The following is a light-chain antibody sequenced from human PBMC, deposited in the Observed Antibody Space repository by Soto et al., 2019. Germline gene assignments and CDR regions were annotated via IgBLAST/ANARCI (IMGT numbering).Light chain of an antibody. CDR3: QQYNNWPRAT. V-gene: IGKV3-15*01. Sequence: DIVITQSPATLSVSQGERATLSCRASQSISSNLAWYQQKPGQAPRLLMFRTSSRATGFPARFSGSGSGTEFNLTISSLQSEDFGVYYCQQYNNWPRATFGGGTKVDIK. J-gene: IGKJ4*01. CDR1: QSISSN. CDR2: RTS.